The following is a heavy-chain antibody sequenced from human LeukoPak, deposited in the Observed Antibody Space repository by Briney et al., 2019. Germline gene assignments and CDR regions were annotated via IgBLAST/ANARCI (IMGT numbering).Heavy chain of an antibody. D-gene: IGHD1-26*01. CDR2: IHYSGST. CDR1: GGSISSSSYY. V-gene: IGHV4-39*01. Sequence: PSETLSLTCTVSGGSISSSSYYWGWIRQPPVKGLELIGSIHYSGSTYYNPSLGGRVTISVDTSKNQFSLKLRSVTAADTAMYYCARAVGYFDYWGQGTLVTVSS. CDR3: ARAVGYFDY. J-gene: IGHJ4*02.